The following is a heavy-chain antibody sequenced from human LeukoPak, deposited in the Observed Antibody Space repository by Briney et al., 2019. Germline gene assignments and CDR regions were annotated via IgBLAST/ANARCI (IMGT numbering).Heavy chain of an antibody. CDR1: GFTFNSYA. Sequence: GGPLRLSCAASGFTFNSYAMSWVRQAPGKGLEWVSAISGSGGYTYYADSVKGRFTISRDNSKNTLYLQMNSLRAEDTAVYYCAKDPPNYGDYPGDFDYWGQGTLVTVSS. D-gene: IGHD4-17*01. CDR2: ISGSGGYT. CDR3: AKDPPNYGDYPGDFDY. J-gene: IGHJ4*02. V-gene: IGHV3-23*01.